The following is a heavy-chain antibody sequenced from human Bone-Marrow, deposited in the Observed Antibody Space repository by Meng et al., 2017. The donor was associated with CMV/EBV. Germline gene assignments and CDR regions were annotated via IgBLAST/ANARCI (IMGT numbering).Heavy chain of an antibody. CDR2: IYPGDSDT. CDR3: ARAIVGANDAFDI. J-gene: IGHJ3*02. CDR1: GYIFTSYW. V-gene: IGHV5-51*01. D-gene: IGHD1-26*01. Sequence: GASLNISCNGSGYIFTSYWIGWVRQMPRKGLEWMGIIYPGDSDTRYSPSFQGQVTISADKSINTAFLQWSSLKASDTAMYYCARAIVGANDAFDIWGQGTRVTGSS.